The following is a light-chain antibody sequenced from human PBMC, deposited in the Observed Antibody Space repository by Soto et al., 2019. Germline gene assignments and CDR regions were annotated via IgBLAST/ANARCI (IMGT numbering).Light chain of an antibody. CDR1: SSDVGGYNY. CDR3: LSYADTAYV. J-gene: IGLJ1*01. V-gene: IGLV2-8*01. CDR2: EVS. Sequence: QSALTQPASACVSPGQSVTISCAGTSSDVGGYNYVSWYQQYPGKVPKLMIYEVSERPSGVPDRFSGSKSGNTAFLTVSGLQAEDEADYYCLSYADTAYVFGTGTKVTVL.